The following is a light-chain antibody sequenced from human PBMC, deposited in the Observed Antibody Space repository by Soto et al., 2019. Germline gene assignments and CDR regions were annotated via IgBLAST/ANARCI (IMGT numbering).Light chain of an antibody. CDR1: SSDVGTYKY. J-gene: IGLJ1*01. CDR3: SSYTSSYIYV. Sequence: QSALTQPASVSGSPGQSITISCTGSSSDVGTYKYVSWYQQHPGKAPKVIMYDVSNRPSGVSDRFSGSKSGNTASLTISGLQAEDEADYYCSSYTSSYIYVFGTGTKVTVL. CDR2: DVS. V-gene: IGLV2-14*03.